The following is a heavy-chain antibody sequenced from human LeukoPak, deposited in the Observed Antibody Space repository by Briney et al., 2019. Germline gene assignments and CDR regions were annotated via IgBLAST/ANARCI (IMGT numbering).Heavy chain of an antibody. CDR2: ISENGANP. V-gene: IGHV3-23*01. CDR1: GFTFKNYA. J-gene: IGHJ4*02. Sequence: GGSLRLSCAASGFTFKNYAMNWVRQTQGKGLEWVSSISENGANPHYADSVKGRFTIFRDDSHNTLYLQMNSLKADDTAVYFCAKKYVDCWGQGTLVTVSS. CDR3: AKKYVDC.